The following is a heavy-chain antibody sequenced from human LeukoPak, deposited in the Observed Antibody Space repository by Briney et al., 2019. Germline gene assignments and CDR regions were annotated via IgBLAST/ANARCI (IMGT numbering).Heavy chain of an antibody. V-gene: IGHV3-21*01. CDR2: ISSSSSYI. D-gene: IGHD6-13*01. CDR3: ARLNRYSSSWYWSSDYYYGMDV. Sequence: PGGSLRLSCAASGFTFSSYRMNWVRQAPGKGLEWVSSISSSSSYIYYADSVKGRFTISRDNAKNSLYLQMNSLRAEDTAVYYCARLNRYSSSWYWSSDYYYGMDVWGQGTTVTVSS. J-gene: IGHJ6*02. CDR1: GFTFSSYR.